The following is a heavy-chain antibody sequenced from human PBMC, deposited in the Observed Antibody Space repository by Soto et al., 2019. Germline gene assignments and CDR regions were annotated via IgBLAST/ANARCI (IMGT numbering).Heavy chain of an antibody. V-gene: IGHV4-59*08. CDR1: GGSISSYY. J-gene: IGHJ4*02. D-gene: IGHD3-10*01. Sequence: SETLSLTCTVSGGSISSYYWSWIRQPPGKGLEWIGYIYYSGSTNYNPSLKSRVTISVDTSKNQFSLKLSSVTAADTAVYYCARHNRERFGEIILHYFDYWGQGTLVTVSS. CDR3: ARHNRERFGEIILHYFDY. CDR2: IYYSGST.